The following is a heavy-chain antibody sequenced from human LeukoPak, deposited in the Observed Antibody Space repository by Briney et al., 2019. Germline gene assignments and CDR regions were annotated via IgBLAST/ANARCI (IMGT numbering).Heavy chain of an antibody. V-gene: IGHV1-46*01. CDR1: GHTFITYY. J-gene: IGHJ4*02. D-gene: IGHD6-19*01. Sequence: ASVKVSCKASGHTFITYYMHWVRQAPGQGLQWMGTINPSGGSTNYAQNFQGRVTMTRDTSTSTVYMELSSLRSEDTAVYYCARDRDTSGYSFDCWGQGTLVTVSS. CDR3: ARDRDTSGYSFDC. CDR2: INPSGGST.